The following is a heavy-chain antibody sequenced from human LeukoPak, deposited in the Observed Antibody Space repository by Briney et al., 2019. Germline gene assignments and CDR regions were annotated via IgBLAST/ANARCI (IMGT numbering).Heavy chain of an antibody. Sequence: GGSLRLSCAASGFTVSSNYMSWVRQAPGKGLEWVSVTYSDGSTYYADSVKGRFTISRDNSKNTLYLQMNSLRAEDTALYYCARVIAARERAWFGELRLYYYSYIDVWGKGTTVTISS. CDR2: TYSDGST. CDR3: ARVIAARERAWFGELRLYYYSYIDV. V-gene: IGHV3-66*01. J-gene: IGHJ6*03. D-gene: IGHD3-10*01. CDR1: GFTVSSNY.